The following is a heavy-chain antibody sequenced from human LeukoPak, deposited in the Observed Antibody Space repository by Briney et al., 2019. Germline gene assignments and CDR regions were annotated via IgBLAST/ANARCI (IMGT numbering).Heavy chain of an antibody. CDR2: MNPNSGNT. D-gene: IGHD2-15*01. J-gene: IGHJ6*03. V-gene: IGHV1-8*03. CDR1: GGTFSSYD. Sequence: ASVKVSCKASGGTFSSYDINWVRQATGQGLEWMGWMNPNSGNTGYAQKFQGRVTITRNTSISTAYMELSSLRSEDTAVYYCARGRVDVVVVAATGLFDYYMDVWGKGTTVTVSS. CDR3: ARGRVDVVVVAATGLFDYYMDV.